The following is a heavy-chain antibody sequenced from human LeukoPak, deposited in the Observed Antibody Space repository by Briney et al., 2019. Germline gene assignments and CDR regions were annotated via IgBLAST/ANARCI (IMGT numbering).Heavy chain of an antibody. CDR1: GGSISSSSYY. CDR3: ARGLGMDV. Sequence: SETLSLTCTVSGGSISSSSYYWGWIRQPPGKGLEWIGSIYYSGSTYYNPSLKSRVTISVDTSKNQFSLKLSSVTAADTAVYYCARGLGMDVWGQGTTVTVSS. CDR2: IYYSGST. J-gene: IGHJ6*02. V-gene: IGHV4-39*01.